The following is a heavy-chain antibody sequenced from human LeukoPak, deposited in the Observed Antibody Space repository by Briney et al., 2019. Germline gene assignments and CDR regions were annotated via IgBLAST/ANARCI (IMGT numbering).Heavy chain of an antibody. D-gene: IGHD2-21*02. CDR3: ARRDSRQFLYYMDV. CDR1: GYTFTNYW. CDR2: IYPDDSET. J-gene: IGHJ6*03. Sequence: GESLKISCKGGGYTFTNYWIVWVRQMPGKGLEWMGVIYPDDSETKYSPSFQGQVTISADKSIGTAYLQWSTLEASDTAIYYCARRDSRQFLYYMDVWGTGTTVTVSS. V-gene: IGHV5-51*01.